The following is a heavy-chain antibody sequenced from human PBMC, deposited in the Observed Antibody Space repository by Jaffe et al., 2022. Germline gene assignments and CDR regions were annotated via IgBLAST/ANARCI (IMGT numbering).Heavy chain of an antibody. CDR2: IKQDGSEK. Sequence: EVQLVESGGGLVQPGGSLRLSCAASGFTFSSYWMSWVRQAPGKGLEWVANIKQDGSEKYYVDSVKGRFTISRDNAKNSLYLQMNSLRAEDTAVYYCARYDFWSNTYYYYYYMDVWGKGTTVTVSS. D-gene: IGHD3-3*01. V-gene: IGHV3-7*01. J-gene: IGHJ6*03. CDR1: GFTFSSYW. CDR3: ARYDFWSNTYYYYYYMDV.